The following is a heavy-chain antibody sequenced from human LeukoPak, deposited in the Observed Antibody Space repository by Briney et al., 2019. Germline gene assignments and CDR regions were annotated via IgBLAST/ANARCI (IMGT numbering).Heavy chain of an antibody. CDR1: GFTFSSYV. D-gene: IGHD1-1*01. CDR2: ISHDGFI. J-gene: IGHJ6*02. CDR3: ARMGHDILVPSGMDV. Sequence: GGSLRLSCETAGFTFSSYVMHWVRRTPGKGLVWVSRISHDGFISYADSVKGRFTISRDNAKNTLILQMNSLRAEDTAVYYCARMGHDILVPSGMDVWGQGTTVTVSS. V-gene: IGHV3-74*01.